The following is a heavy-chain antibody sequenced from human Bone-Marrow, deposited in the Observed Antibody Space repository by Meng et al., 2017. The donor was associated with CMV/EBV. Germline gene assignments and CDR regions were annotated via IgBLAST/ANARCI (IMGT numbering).Heavy chain of an antibody. J-gene: IGHJ6*02. V-gene: IGHV3-11*06. Sequence: GESLKISCAASGFTFSDYYMSWIRQAPGKGLEWVSSISSSSSYIYYADSVKGRFTISRDNAKNSLYLQMNSLRAEDTAVYYCASPYCSSTSCYHYYYGMDVWGQGTTVTVSS. CDR1: GFTFSDYY. CDR2: ISSSSSYI. D-gene: IGHD2-2*01. CDR3: ASPYCSSTSCYHYYYGMDV.